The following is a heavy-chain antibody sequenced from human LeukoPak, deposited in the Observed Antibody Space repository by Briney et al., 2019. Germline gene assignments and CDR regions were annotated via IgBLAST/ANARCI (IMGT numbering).Heavy chain of an antibody. CDR1: GFTFDDYG. CDR2: IWYGGSNK. V-gene: IGHV3-33*08. CDR3: ARAYYYDSSGYWY. D-gene: IGHD3-22*01. Sequence: GGSLRLSCAASGFTFDDYGMSWVRQAPGKGLEWVAVIWYGGSNKYYADSVKGRFTISRDNSKNTLYLQMNSLRAEDTAVYYCARAYYYDSSGYWYWGQGTLVTVSS. J-gene: IGHJ4*02.